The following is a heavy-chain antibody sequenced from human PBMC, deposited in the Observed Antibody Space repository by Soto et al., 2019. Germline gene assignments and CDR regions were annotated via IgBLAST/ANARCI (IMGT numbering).Heavy chain of an antibody. CDR3: ARDRGGYDRLYYYHGMDV. CDR2: ISWNSGSI. CDR1: GFTFDDYA. J-gene: IGHJ6*02. Sequence: PGGSLRLSCAASGFTFDDYAMHWVRQAPGEGLEWVSGISWNSGSIGYADSVKGRFTISRDNAKNSLYLQMSSLRAEDTAVYYCARDRGGYDRLYYYHGMDVWGQGTTVTVSS. V-gene: IGHV3-9*01. D-gene: IGHD5-12*01.